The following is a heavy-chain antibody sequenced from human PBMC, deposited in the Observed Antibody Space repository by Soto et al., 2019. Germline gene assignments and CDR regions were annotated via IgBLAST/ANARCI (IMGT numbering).Heavy chain of an antibody. D-gene: IGHD6-6*01. Sequence: ASVKVSCKASGYTFTGYYMHWVRQAPGQGLEWMGWINPNSGGTNYAQKFQGRVTMTRDTSISTAYMELSRLRSDDTAVYYCARERVAARYYYYYGMDVWGQGTTVTVSS. CDR2: INPNSGGT. CDR1: GYTFTGYY. J-gene: IGHJ6*02. V-gene: IGHV1-2*02. CDR3: ARERVAARYYYYYGMDV.